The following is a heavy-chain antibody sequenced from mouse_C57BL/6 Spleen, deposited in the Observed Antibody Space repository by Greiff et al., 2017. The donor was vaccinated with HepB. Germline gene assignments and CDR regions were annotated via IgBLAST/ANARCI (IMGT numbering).Heavy chain of an antibody. CDR3: ARGVITTPYAMDY. CDR1: GYTFTSYW. Sequence: VQLQQPGAELVRPGTSVKLSCKASGYTFTSYWMHWVKQRPGQGLEWIGVIDPSDSYTNYNQKFKGKATLTVDTSSSTAYMQLSSLTSEDSAVYYCARGVITTPYAMDYWGQGTSVTVSS. J-gene: IGHJ4*01. CDR2: IDPSDSYT. V-gene: IGHV1-59*01. D-gene: IGHD1-1*01.